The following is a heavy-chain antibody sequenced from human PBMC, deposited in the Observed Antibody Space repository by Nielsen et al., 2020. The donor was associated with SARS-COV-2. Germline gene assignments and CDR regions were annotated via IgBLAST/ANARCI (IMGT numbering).Heavy chain of an antibody. Sequence: GGSLRLSCAASGFTFSSYAMSWVRQAPGKGLEYVSGISSNGGSTYYANSVKGRFTISRDNSKNTLYLQMGSLRAEDMAVYYCATSRGQWLAPHYFDYWGQGTLVTVSS. V-gene: IGHV3-64*01. D-gene: IGHD6-19*01. CDR2: ISSNGGST. J-gene: IGHJ4*02. CDR1: GFTFSSYA. CDR3: ATSRGQWLAPHYFDY.